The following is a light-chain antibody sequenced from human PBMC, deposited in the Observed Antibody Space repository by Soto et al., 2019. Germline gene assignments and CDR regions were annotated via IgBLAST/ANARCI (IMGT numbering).Light chain of an antibody. CDR3: QHYNSYSEA. CDR2: KAS. V-gene: IGKV1-5*03. Sequence: DIQMTKPPFSVSAYVGERVTITCRASQTISSWLAWYQQKPGKAPKLLIYKASTLKSGVPSRFSGSGSGTEFTLTISSLQPDDFATYYCQHYNSYSEAFGQGAKVDI. J-gene: IGKJ1*01. CDR1: QTISSW.